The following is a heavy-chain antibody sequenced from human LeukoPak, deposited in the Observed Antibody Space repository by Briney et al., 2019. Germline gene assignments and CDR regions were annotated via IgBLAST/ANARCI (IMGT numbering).Heavy chain of an antibody. J-gene: IGHJ6*02. CDR3: ARDGIVVVPAAHYYYYGMDV. D-gene: IGHD2-2*01. Sequence: GGSLRLSCAASGFTFSSYSMNWVRQAPGKGLEWVSSLSRSSSYIYYADSVKGRFTISRDNAKNSLYLQMNSLRAEDTAVYYCARDGIVVVPAAHYYYYGMDVWGQGTTVTVSS. V-gene: IGHV3-21*01. CDR1: GFTFSSYS. CDR2: LSRSSSYI.